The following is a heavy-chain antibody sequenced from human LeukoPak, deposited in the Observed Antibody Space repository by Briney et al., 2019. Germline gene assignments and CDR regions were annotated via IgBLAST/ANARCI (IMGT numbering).Heavy chain of an antibody. D-gene: IGHD3-3*01. CDR2: IYSGGST. CDR1: GFTVSSNY. CDR3: ARVPDPFWSGYYTGDY. Sequence: GGSLRLSCAASGFTVSSNYMSWVRQAPGKGLEWVSVIYSGGSTYYADSVKGRFTISRDNSKNTLYLQMNSLRAEDTAVYYSARVPDPFWSGYYTGDYWGQGTLVTVSS. V-gene: IGHV3-66*01. J-gene: IGHJ4*02.